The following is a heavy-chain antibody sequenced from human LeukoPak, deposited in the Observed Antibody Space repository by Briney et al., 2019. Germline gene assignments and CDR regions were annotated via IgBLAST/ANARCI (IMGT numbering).Heavy chain of an antibody. V-gene: IGHV1-18*01. CDR1: GYTFTRYA. CDR2: ISGYNGYT. J-gene: IGHJ4*02. D-gene: IGHD3-10*01. Sequence: ASVKVSCKASGYTFTRYAISWVRQAPGQGLEWMGWISGYNGYTNYAQKFQGRVTMTTETSTSTAYMELRSLRSDDTAFYFCARGQTNRLLWIGESLSNINPFDYWGQGTLVTVSS. CDR3: ARGQTNRLLWIGESLSNINPFDY.